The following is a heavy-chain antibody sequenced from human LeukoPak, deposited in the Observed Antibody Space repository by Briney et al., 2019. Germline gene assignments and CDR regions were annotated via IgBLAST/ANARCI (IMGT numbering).Heavy chain of an antibody. CDR1: GFTFSSYG. D-gene: IGHD2-2*02. CDR2: ISSGGGST. V-gene: IGHV3-23*01. CDR3: AKDGGGYCSSTSCYTPSYYYYYYMDV. J-gene: IGHJ6*03. Sequence: PGGSLRLSCAASGFTFSSYGMCFVRQAPGGGLGWVSVISSGGGSTYYAESVKGRYTIPRDNSKNTLNLQMNSLRVEDTAVYYCAKDGGGYCSSTSCYTPSYYYYYYMDVWGKGTTVTVSS.